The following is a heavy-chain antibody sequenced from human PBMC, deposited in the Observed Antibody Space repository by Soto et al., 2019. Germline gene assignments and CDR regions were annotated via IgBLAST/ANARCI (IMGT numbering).Heavy chain of an antibody. D-gene: IGHD3-10*01. CDR1: GGSISSYY. V-gene: IGHV4-59*01. CDR3: ARGYYYGSGSYSQSKYYYGMDV. J-gene: IGHJ6*02. CDR2: IYYSGST. Sequence: SETLSLTCTVSGGSISSYYSSWIRQPPGKGLEWIGYIYYSGSTNYNPSLKSRVTISVDTSKNQFSLKLSSVTAADTAVYYCARGYYYGSGSYSQSKYYYGMDVWGQGTTVTVSS.